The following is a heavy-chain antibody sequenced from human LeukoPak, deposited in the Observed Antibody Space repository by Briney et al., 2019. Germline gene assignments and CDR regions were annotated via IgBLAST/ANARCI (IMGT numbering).Heavy chain of an antibody. D-gene: IGHD1-7*01. CDR2: INPNSGGT. CDR1: GYTFTGYY. V-gene: IGHV1-2*06. CDR3: ARLPTGATPFDY. Sequence: GVSVTVSCKASGYTFTGYYMHWVRQAPGQGLEWMGRINPNSGGTNYAQKFQGRVTMTRDTYISTAYMELSRLRSDDTAVYYCARLPTGATPFDYWGQGTLVTVSS. J-gene: IGHJ4*02.